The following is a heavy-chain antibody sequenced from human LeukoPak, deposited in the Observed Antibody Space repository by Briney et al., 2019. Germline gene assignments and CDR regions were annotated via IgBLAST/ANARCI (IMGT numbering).Heavy chain of an antibody. CDR2: ITHKTNTYT. CDR1: GVTFTDHY. CDR3: ARGKYYYGSGSYIDAFDI. J-gene: IGHJ3*02. V-gene: IGHV3-72*01. Sequence: GGSLRLSCAASGVTFTDHYMGWLRQAPGKGLEWVGRITHKTNTYTEYPAPVKGRFTISGDDATNTLYLQMNSLKTEDTAVYYCARGKYYYGSGSYIDAFDIWGQGTMVTVSS. D-gene: IGHD3-10*01.